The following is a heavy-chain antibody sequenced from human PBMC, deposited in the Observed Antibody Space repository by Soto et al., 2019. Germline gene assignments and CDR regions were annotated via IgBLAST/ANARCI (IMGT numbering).Heavy chain of an antibody. CDR2: IIPIFGPA. J-gene: IGHJ6*02. V-gene: IGHV1-69*06. D-gene: IGHD6-13*01. CDR1: GGTFSSYA. CDR3: ARAEYRQQLVNYGMDV. Sequence: QVQLVQSGAEVKKPGSSVKVSCKASGGTFSSYAISWVRQAPGQGLEWMGGIIPIFGPANYAQKFQGRVTITADKSTSTAYMELSSLRSEDTAVYYCARAEYRQQLVNYGMDVWGQGTTVTVSS.